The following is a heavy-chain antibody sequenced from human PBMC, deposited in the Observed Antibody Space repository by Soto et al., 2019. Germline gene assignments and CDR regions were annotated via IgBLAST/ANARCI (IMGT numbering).Heavy chain of an antibody. CDR3: STSGFNYSYGMDV. V-gene: IGHV4-30-4*01. CDR1: GGSISSSDYY. Sequence: QVQLQESGPGLVKPSQTLSLTCTVSGGSISSSDYYWSWIRQPPGKGLEWIGYIYRSGRRSSNPSLKIRVSMSVDTSKNQFSLELSSVTAADTAVYYCSTSGFNYSYGMDVWGLGTTVTVSS. J-gene: IGHJ6*02. CDR2: IYRSGRR. D-gene: IGHD3-22*01.